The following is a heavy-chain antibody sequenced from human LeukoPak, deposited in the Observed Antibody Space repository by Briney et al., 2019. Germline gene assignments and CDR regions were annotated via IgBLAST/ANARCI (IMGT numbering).Heavy chain of an antibody. CDR1: GGTFSSYA. CDR3: ASPADYGSESYYTY. Sequence: GASVKVSCKASGGTFSSYAISWVRQAPGQGLEWMGGIIPIFGTANYAQKFQGRVTITADESTSTAYMELSSLRSEDTAVYYCASPADYGSESYYTYWGQGTLVTVSS. CDR2: IIPIFGTA. D-gene: IGHD3-10*01. V-gene: IGHV1-69*13. J-gene: IGHJ4*02.